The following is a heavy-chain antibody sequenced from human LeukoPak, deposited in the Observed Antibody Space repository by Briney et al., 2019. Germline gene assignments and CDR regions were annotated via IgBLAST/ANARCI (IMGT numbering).Heavy chain of an antibody. Sequence: GGSLRLSCAASGFTFSSYAMSWVRQAPGKGLEWVSAISGSGGSTYYADSVKGRFTISRDNSKNTLYLQMDSLRAEDTAVYYCAKKPYGSGSYHYWGQGTLVTVSS. D-gene: IGHD3-10*01. CDR2: ISGSGGST. V-gene: IGHV3-23*01. CDR1: GFTFSSYA. CDR3: AKKPYGSGSYHY. J-gene: IGHJ4*02.